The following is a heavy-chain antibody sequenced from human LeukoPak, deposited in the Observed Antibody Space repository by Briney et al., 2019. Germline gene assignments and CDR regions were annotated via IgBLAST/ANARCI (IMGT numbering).Heavy chain of an antibody. J-gene: IGHJ4*02. V-gene: IGHV3-7*01. Sequence: GGSLRLSCAASGFTFSSYWMSWVRQAPGKGLEWVANIKQDGSEKYYVDSVKGRFTISRDNAKNSLYLQMNSLRAEDTAVYYCARGEGGIAAAGTGALDYWGQGTLVTVSS. CDR2: IKQDGSEK. D-gene: IGHD6-13*01. CDR1: GFTFSSYW. CDR3: ARGEGGIAAAGTGALDY.